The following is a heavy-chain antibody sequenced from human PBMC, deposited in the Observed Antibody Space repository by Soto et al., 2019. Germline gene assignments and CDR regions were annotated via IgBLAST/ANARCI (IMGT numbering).Heavy chain of an antibody. D-gene: IGHD3-22*01. CDR1: GGSLSSHF. J-gene: IGHJ3*01. Sequence: QVQLQESGPRLVKPSETLSLTCSVSGGSLSSHFWAWIRQPPGKGLEWVGYVFYTGITKYNPSLQSRVPISVDTSKEKFSLTLNSVTAADTAVYYCARGGYDFSGVNFDEGFDFWGQGIPVTVS. V-gene: IGHV4-59*11. CDR2: VFYTGIT. CDR3: ARGGYDFSGVNFDEGFDF.